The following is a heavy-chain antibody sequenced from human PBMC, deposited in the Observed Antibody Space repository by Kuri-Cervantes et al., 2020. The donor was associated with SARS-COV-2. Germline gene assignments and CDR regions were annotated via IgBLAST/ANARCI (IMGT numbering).Heavy chain of an antibody. CDR3: ARAGWYYDNSGYLIDY. Sequence: ESLSLACAASGFTFSSYSMNWVRQAPGKGLEWVASISSSSSYIYYTDSMKGRFTISRDNAKNSLYLQMNSLRAEDTAVYYCARAGWYYDNSGYLIDYWGQGTLVTVSS. CDR2: ISSSSSYI. CDR1: GFTFSSYS. V-gene: IGHV3-21*01. D-gene: IGHD3-22*01. J-gene: IGHJ4*02.